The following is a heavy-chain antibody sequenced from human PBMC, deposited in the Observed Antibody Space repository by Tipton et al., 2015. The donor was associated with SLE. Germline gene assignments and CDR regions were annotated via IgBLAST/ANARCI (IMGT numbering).Heavy chain of an antibody. CDR3: ARQTRVAFDI. V-gene: IGHV4-59*01. J-gene: IGHJ3*02. CDR2: IYYSGST. CDR1: GGSISSYY. D-gene: IGHD5/OR15-5a*01. Sequence: LRLSCTVSGGSISSYYWSWIRQPPGKGLEWIGYIYYSGSTNYNPSLKSRVTISVDTSKNQFSLKLSSVTAADTAVYYCARQTRVAFDIWGQGTMVTVSS.